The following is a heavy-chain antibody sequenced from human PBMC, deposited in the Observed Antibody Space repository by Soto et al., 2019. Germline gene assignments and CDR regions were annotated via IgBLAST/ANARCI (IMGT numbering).Heavy chain of an antibody. Sequence: SETLSLTCTVSGGSISSAGYYWSWIRQHPGKGLEWIGYIYYSGGTYCNPSLKSRVTISVDTSKNQFSLKLSSVTAADTAVYYCAREEGGGYDHRWFDPWGQGTLVTVSS. V-gene: IGHV4-31*03. CDR1: GGSISSAGYY. D-gene: IGHD5-12*01. CDR3: AREEGGGYDHRWFDP. CDR2: IYYSGGT. J-gene: IGHJ5*02.